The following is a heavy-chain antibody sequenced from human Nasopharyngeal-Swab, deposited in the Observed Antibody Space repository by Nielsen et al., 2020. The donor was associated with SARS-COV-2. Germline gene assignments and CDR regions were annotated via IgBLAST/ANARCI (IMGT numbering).Heavy chain of an antibody. V-gene: IGHV3-9*01. CDR2: ISWNSGSI. CDR1: GFTFDDYA. D-gene: IGHD5-12*01. Sequence: SLKISCAASGFTFDDYAMHWVRQAPGKGLEWVSGISWNSGSIGYADSVTGRFTISRDNAKNSLYLQMNSLRAEDTALYYCAKDTGGLRFGGPGAFDIWGQGTMVTVSS. J-gene: IGHJ3*02. CDR3: AKDTGGLRFGGPGAFDI.